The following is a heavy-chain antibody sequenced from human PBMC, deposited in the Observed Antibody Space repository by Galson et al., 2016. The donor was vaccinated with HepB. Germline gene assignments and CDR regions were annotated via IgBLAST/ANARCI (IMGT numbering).Heavy chain of an antibody. CDR3: AKGREVNKYVWGKYRSLYYFDY. CDR1: GFTFSAYG. D-gene: IGHD3-16*02. CDR2: TSDDGRNK. V-gene: IGHV3-30*18. J-gene: IGHJ4*02. Sequence: SLRLSCAASGFTFSAYGMHWVRQAPGKGLEWVATTSDDGRNKYYADSVKGRFTVSRDNPKNTLYVQMNSLRAEDTAVYYCAKGREVNKYVWGKYRSLYYFDYWGQGTLVTGSS.